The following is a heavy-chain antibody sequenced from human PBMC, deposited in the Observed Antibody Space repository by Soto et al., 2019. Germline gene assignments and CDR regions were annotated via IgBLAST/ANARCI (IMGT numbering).Heavy chain of an antibody. CDR3: ARGRMATVTHYYYYGMDV. CDR2: IIPIFGTA. Sequence: SVKVSCKASGGTFSCYAISWVRQSPGQGLEWMGGIIPIFGTANYAQKFQGRVTITADESTSTAYMELSSLRSEDTAVYYCARGRMATVTHYYYYGMDVWGQGTTVTVSS. V-gene: IGHV1-69*13. J-gene: IGHJ6*02. CDR1: GGTFSCYA. D-gene: IGHD4-4*01.